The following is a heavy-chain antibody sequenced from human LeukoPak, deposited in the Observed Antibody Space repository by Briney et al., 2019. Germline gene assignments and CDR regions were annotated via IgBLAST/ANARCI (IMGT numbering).Heavy chain of an antibody. CDR2: INHNGNVN. D-gene: IGHD3-16*01. CDR3: ARGGGLDV. J-gene: IGHJ6*02. Sequence: GGSLRLSCAASGFSFSSHWMSWVRQAPGKGLEWVASINHNGNVNYYVDSVKGRFTISRDNAKNSLYLQMSNLRAEDTAVYFCARGGGLDVWGQGATVTVSS. CDR1: GFSFSSHW. V-gene: IGHV3-7*03.